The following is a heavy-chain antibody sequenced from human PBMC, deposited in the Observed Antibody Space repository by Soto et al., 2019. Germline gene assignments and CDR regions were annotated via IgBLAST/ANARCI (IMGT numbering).Heavy chain of an antibody. D-gene: IGHD3-10*01. J-gene: IGHJ5*01. Sequence: PSETLCLTWPVFCCSIRSHYWSWLRPPAGKGLEWIGRIYIYSSGTTNYNPSLKSRVTMSGDTSKKQFSLNLSSVTGADTAVYYCARGPGSYNWLASWGQGTLVPVSS. CDR2: IYIYSSGTT. CDR3: ARGPGSYNWLAS. V-gene: IGHV4-4*07. CDR1: CCSIRSHY.